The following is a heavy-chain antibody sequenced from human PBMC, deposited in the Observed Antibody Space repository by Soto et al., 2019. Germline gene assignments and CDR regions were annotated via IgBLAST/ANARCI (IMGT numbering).Heavy chain of an antibody. J-gene: IGHJ6*02. Sequence: LRLSCSASGFTFSSYGMHWVRQAPGKGLEWVAVIWYDGSNKYYADSVKGRFTISRDNSKNTLYLQMNSLRAEDTAVYYCARDPVAVAYYYYGMDVWGQGTTVTVSS. CDR2: IWYDGSNK. D-gene: IGHD6-19*01. CDR1: GFTFSSYG. CDR3: ARDPVAVAYYYYGMDV. V-gene: IGHV3-33*01.